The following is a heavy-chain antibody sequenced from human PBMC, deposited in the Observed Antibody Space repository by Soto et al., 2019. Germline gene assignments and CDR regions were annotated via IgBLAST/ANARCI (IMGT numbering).Heavy chain of an antibody. CDR1: GFTFSSYS. CDR2: FRTGGDDGTT. CDR3: AKKVNSGPGSQYFDY. D-gene: IGHD3-10*01. Sequence: EVQLLESGGGLVQPGGSLRLSCAASGFTFSSYSMSWVRQAPGKGLEWVSGFRTGGDDGTTYYADSVKGRFTISRDNSQNTLFLQMNSLRVEDTAIYYCAKKVNSGPGSQYFDYWGQGTLVTVSS. J-gene: IGHJ4*02. V-gene: IGHV3-23*01.